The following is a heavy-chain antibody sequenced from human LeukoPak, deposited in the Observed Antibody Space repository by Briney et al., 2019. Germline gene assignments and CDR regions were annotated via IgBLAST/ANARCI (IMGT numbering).Heavy chain of an antibody. J-gene: IGHJ4*02. CDR2: ISSSSSYI. D-gene: IGHD3-9*01. V-gene: IGHV3-21*04. CDR1: GFTFSSYS. CDR3: AKWGDYDILTGYYDPDY. Sequence: GGSLRLSCAASGFTFSSYSMNWVRQAPGKGLEWVSSISSSSSYIYYADSVKGRFTISRDNAKNSLYLQMNSLRAEDTAVYYCAKWGDYDILTGYYDPDYWGQGTLVTVSS.